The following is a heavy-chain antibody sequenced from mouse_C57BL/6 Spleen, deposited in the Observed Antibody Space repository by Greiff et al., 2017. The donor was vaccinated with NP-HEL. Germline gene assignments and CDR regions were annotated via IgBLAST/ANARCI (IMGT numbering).Heavy chain of an antibody. CDR2: IYPGDGDT. Sequence: VQLQQSGPELVKPGASVKISCKASGYAFSSSWMNWVKQRPGKGLEWIGRIYPGDGDTNYNGKFKGKATLTADKSSSTAYMQLSSLTSEDSAVYFCARGGGLRLGFDYWGQGTTLTVSS. V-gene: IGHV1-82*01. CDR1: GYAFSSSW. CDR3: ARGGGLRLGFDY. D-gene: IGHD2-2*01. J-gene: IGHJ2*01.